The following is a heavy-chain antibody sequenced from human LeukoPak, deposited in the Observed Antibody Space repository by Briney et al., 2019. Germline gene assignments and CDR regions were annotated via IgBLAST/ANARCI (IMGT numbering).Heavy chain of an antibody. D-gene: IGHD3-10*01. CDR2: ISSSSSYI. CDR3: ARSYGSGAWYYYYYMDV. V-gene: IGHV3-21*01. CDR1: GFTFSSYS. Sequence: PGGSLRLSCAASGFTFSSYSMNWVRQAPGKGLEWVSSISSSSSYIYYADSVKGRFTISRDNAKNSLYLQMNSLRAEDTAVYYCARSYGSGAWYYYYYMDVWGKGTTVTISS. J-gene: IGHJ6*03.